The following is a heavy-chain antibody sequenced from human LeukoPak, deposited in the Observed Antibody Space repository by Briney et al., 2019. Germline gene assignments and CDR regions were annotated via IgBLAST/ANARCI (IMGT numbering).Heavy chain of an antibody. CDR1: DGSLINYY. CDR3: GIFMDVVPGSMS. J-gene: IGHJ4*02. D-gene: IGHD2-2*01. V-gene: IGHV4-34*01. CDR2: ISHGGIT. Sequence: PSETLSLTCGVYDGSLINYYCHWIRQAPGKGLEWIGEISHGGITKHNPSLKSRVTMSQDTSKRQFSLKMNSMTAADTGVYYCGIFMDVVPGSMSWGLGTLATVSS.